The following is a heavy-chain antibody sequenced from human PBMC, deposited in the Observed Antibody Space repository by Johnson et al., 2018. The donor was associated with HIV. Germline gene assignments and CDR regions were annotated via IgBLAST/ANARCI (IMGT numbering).Heavy chain of an antibody. CDR3: ARKGGGAGSGSYDLGAFDI. D-gene: IGHD1-26*01. CDR1: GFTFSSYA. CDR2: ISYDGSNQ. V-gene: IGHV3-30-3*01. J-gene: IGHJ3*02. Sequence: VQLVESGGGVVQPGRSLRLSCAASGFTFSSYAMHWVRQAPGKGLEWVAVISYDGSNQYYADSVKCRFTISRDNSKNTLYLQMNSLRAEDMAVYYCARKGGGAGSGSYDLGAFDIWGQGTMVTVSS.